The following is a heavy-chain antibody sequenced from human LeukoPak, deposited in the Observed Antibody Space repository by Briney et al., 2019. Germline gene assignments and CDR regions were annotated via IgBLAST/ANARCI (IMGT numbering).Heavy chain of an antibody. V-gene: IGHV5-51*01. J-gene: IGHJ4*02. CDR2: IYPGDSDT. CDR3: ARRSGESFDY. Sequence: PGGSPRLSCKGSGYSFTSYWIGWVRQMPGKGLEWMGIIYPGDSDTRYSPSFQGQVTISADKSISTAYLQWSSLKASDTAMYYCARRSGESFDYWGQGTLVTVSS. D-gene: IGHD3-10*01. CDR1: GYSFTSYW.